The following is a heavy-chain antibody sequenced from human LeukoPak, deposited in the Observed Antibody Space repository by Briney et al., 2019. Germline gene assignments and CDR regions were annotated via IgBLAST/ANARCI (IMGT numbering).Heavy chain of an antibody. J-gene: IGHJ4*02. CDR2: INHSGST. D-gene: IGHD5-12*01. CDR3: ARGPRGYDDY. CDR1: GGSFSGYY. V-gene: IGHV4-34*01. Sequence: SETLSLTCAVYGGSFSGYYWSWIRQPPGKGLEWIGEINHSGSTNYNPSLKSRVTISVDTSKNQFSLKLSSVTAADTAVYYCARGPRGYDDYWGQGTLVTVSS.